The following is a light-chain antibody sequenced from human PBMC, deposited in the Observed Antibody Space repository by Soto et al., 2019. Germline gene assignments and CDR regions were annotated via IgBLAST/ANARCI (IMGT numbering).Light chain of an antibody. CDR2: KAS. CDR1: QSLSSW. V-gene: IGKV1-5*03. J-gene: IGKJ3*01. Sequence: DIQMTQSPSSLSASVGDRVIITCRASQSLSSWLAWYQQKPGKAPKLLIYKASTLESGVPSRFSGSGSGTEFPLTSSSLQPDDFATYYCQQYTSAPTFGPGTKVHV. CDR3: QQYTSAPT.